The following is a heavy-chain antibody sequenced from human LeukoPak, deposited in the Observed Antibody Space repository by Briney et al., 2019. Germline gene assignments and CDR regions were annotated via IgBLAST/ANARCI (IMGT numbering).Heavy chain of an antibody. D-gene: IGHD3-16*02. CDR3: ARDIEAFDI. CDR2: IKRDGSEE. Sequence: PGGSLRLSCAASGFTFSDYWMSWVRQAPGKGLEWVANIKRDGSEEYYVDSVKGRFTISRDNAKKSVSLQVNSLRAEDTAMYYSARDIEAFDIWGQGTMVTVFS. CDR1: GFTFSDYW. J-gene: IGHJ3*02. V-gene: IGHV3-7*01.